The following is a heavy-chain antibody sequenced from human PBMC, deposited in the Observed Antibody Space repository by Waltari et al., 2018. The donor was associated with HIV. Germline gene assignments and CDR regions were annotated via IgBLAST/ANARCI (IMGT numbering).Heavy chain of an antibody. CDR2: ISSDGSDK. CDR3: AREFYYDSSGYNSGFDY. D-gene: IGHD3-22*01. Sequence: QVQLVESGGGVVQPGRSLRLSCAASGFTLSTYVMHWVRQPPGKGLEWVADISSDGSDKYHADSVKGRFTISRDNSKNTLYLQMDSLRAEDTAVYFCAREFYYDSSGYNSGFDYWGQGTLVTVSS. CDR1: GFTLSTYV. J-gene: IGHJ4*02. V-gene: IGHV3-30*01.